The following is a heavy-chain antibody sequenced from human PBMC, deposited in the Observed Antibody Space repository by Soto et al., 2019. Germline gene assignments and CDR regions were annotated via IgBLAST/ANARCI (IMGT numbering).Heavy chain of an antibody. CDR2: ISYDGSNK. CDR3: ARVSSDSDQLLFIYYYYGMDV. J-gene: IGHJ6*02. D-gene: IGHD2-2*01. CDR1: GFTFRSYA. V-gene: IGHV3-30-3*01. Sequence: GGSLRLSCAASGFTFRSYAMHWVRQAPGKGLEWVALISYDGSNKYFADSVKGRFTISRDDSKNTLYLQMNSLRAEDTAVYYCARVSSDSDQLLFIYYYYGMDVWGQGTTVTVSS.